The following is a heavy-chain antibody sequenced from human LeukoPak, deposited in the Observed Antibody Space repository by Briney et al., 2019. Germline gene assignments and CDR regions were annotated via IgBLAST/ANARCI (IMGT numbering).Heavy chain of an antibody. J-gene: IGHJ6*02. V-gene: IGHV3-9*01. CDR3: PKVGYCSGGSCYSYYYGMDV. D-gene: IGHD2-15*01. Sequence: GGSLRLSCAASGFTFDDYDMHWVRHAPGKGLEWVSGISWNSGSIGYADSVKGRFTISRDNAKNSLYLQMNSLRAEDTAFYYCPKVGYCSGGSCYSYYYGMDVWGQGTTVTVSS. CDR2: ISWNSGSI. CDR1: GFTFDDYD.